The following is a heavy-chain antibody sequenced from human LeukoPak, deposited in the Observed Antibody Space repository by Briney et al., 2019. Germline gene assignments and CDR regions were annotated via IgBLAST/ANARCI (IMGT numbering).Heavy chain of an antibody. V-gene: IGHV1-18*01. CDR2: ISAYNGNT. D-gene: IGHD3-3*01. J-gene: IGHJ5*02. Sequence: EASVTVSCKASGYTFTSYGISWVRQAPGQELEWMGWISAYNGNTNYAQKFQGRVTITTDESTSTAYMELSSLRSEDTAVYYCARGRGRSRFLEWPISEGFDPWGQGTLVTVSS. CDR1: GYTFTSYG. CDR3: ARGRGRSRFLEWPISEGFDP.